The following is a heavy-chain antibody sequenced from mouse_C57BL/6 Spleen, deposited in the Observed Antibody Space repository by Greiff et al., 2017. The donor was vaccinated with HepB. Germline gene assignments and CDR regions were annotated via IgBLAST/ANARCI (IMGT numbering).Heavy chain of an antibody. CDR3: ARGIYYDYEKGDY. CDR1: GYTFTSYW. V-gene: IGHV1-50*01. Sequence: QVQLQQSGAELVKPGASVKLSCKASGYTFTSYWMQWVKQRPGQGLEWIGEIDPSDSYTNYNQKFKGKATLTVDTSSSTAYMQLSSLTSEDSAVYYCARGIYYDYEKGDYWGQGTTLTVAS. D-gene: IGHD2-4*01. CDR2: IDPSDSYT. J-gene: IGHJ2*01.